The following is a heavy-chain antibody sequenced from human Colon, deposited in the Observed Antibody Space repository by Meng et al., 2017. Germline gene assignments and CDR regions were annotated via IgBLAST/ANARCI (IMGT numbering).Heavy chain of an antibody. V-gene: IGHV4-30-4*01. Sequence: QEPGPGLGHHSQTPPVTVTVSGGAIRSGDYYWSWNRQPPGKGLEWIGYIYYSGSTYSNASLKGRVIISIDRSKTQFSLELSSVTDADTAVYYCARDRKHYGERGWFNPWGQGTLVTVSS. CDR1: GGAIRSGDYY. CDR2: IYYSGST. J-gene: IGHJ5*02. CDR3: ARDRKHYGERGWFNP. D-gene: IGHD4-17*01.